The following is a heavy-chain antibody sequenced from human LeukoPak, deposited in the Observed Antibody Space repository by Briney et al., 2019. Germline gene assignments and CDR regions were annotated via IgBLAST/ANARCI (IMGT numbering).Heavy chain of an antibody. J-gene: IGHJ4*02. D-gene: IGHD3-10*01. CDR2: IYPGDSDT. Sequence: GESLKISCKGSGYSFTSYWIGWVRQMPGKGLEWMGIIYPGDSDTSYRPSFQGQVTISADKSISTAYLQWSSLKASDTAMYYCARRSRVRGVRLYYFDYWGQGTLVTVSS. CDR1: GYSFTSYW. V-gene: IGHV5-51*01. CDR3: ARRSRVRGVRLYYFDY.